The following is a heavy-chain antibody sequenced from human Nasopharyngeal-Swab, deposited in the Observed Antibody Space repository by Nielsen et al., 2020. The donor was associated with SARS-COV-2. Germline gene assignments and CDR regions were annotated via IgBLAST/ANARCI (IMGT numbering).Heavy chain of an antibody. Sequence: SVKVSCKASGFSITYRFLHWMRQAPGQALEWMGWITPFNGNAKYAQKFQGRVSITRDGSRTTATLELSSLRPDDTAMYFCASGQCINGVCNPTDGLDVWGQGTSVTVS. CDR2: ITPFNGNA. D-gene: IGHD2-8*01. V-gene: IGHV1-45*02. CDR3: ASGQCINGVCNPTDGLDV. CDR1: GFSITYRF. J-gene: IGHJ6*02.